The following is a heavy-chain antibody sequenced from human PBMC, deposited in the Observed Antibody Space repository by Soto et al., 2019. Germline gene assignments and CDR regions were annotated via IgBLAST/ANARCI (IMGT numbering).Heavy chain of an antibody. J-gene: IGHJ6*02. Sequence: SQTLSLTCAISGDSVSSNSAAWNWIRQSPSRGLEWLGRTYYRSKWYNDYAVSVKSRITINPDTSKNQFSLQLNSVTPEDTAVYYCARGGGHCSGGSCYSHYYYAKDVWGQGTTVTV. CDR3: ARGGGHCSGGSCYSHYYYAKDV. V-gene: IGHV6-1*01. CDR1: GDSVSSNSAA. D-gene: IGHD2-15*01. CDR2: TYYRSKWYN.